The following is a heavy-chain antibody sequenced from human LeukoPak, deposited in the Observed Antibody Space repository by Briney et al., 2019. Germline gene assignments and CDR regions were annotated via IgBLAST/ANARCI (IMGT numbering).Heavy chain of an antibody. CDR2: IDPSDSYT. V-gene: IGHV5-10-1*01. D-gene: IGHD3-22*01. Sequence: GESLRISCKGSGYSFTSYWISWVRQMPGKGLEWMGRIDPSDSYTNYSPSFQGHVTISAGKSISTAYLQWSSLKASDTAMYYCATWQYYYDSSGYSGDAFDIWGQGTMVTVSS. CDR1: GYSFTSYW. J-gene: IGHJ3*02. CDR3: ATWQYYYDSSGYSGDAFDI.